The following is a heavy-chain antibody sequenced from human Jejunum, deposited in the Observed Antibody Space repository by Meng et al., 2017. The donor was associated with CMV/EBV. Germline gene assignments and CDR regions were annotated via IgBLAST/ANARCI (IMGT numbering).Heavy chain of an antibody. J-gene: IGHJ4*02. CDR3: ARIYSVGRYFDF. V-gene: IGHV4-61*02. Sequence: VSGGSIDSGSFYWSWIRQPTGRGLEWIGRIYTSGSTTYNPSLRSRVTISLDTSKNQFSLKLTSMTAADTAVYYCARIYSVGRYFDFWGQGALVTVSS. D-gene: IGHD5-18*01. CDR1: GGSIDSGSFY. CDR2: IYTSGST.